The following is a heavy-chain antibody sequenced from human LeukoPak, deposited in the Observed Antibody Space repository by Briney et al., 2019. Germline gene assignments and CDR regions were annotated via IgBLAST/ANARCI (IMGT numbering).Heavy chain of an antibody. D-gene: IGHD6-13*01. CDR2: INPSYGST. J-gene: IGHJ1*01. CDR3: AREEYDAAAGTKYFQH. CDR1: GYTFTSYY. V-gene: IGHV1-46*01. Sequence: ASVKVSCKASGYTFTSYYMHWVRQAPGQGLEWMGIINPSYGSTSYAQKLQGRVTMTRDTSTSTVYMGLSSLRSEDTAVYYCAREEYDAAAGTKYFQHWGQGTLVTASS.